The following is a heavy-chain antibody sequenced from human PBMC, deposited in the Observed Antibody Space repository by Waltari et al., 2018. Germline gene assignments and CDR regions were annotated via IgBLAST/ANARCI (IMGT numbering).Heavy chain of an antibody. CDR2: ISSDGRGK. Sequence: QVEESGGGVVQPGGSLRLSCVASGYPFNNYGMHWVRQAPGKGLGWLAGISSDGRGKYYADSMKGRFTMSRDNSKNTVYLQMNSLRPEDTAVYYCAKAGGIYNYPLDPWGQGTLVTVSS. CDR1: GYPFNNYG. D-gene: IGHD1-26*01. V-gene: IGHV3-30*18. J-gene: IGHJ5*02. CDR3: AKAGGIYNYPLDP.